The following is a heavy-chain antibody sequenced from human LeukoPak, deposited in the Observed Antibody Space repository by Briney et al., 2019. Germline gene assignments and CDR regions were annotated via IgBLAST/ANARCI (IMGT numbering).Heavy chain of an antibody. CDR2: INPSGGST. CDR1: GYTFTSYY. V-gene: IGHV1-46*01. Sequence: ASVKVSCKASGYTFTSYYMHWVRQAPGQGLEWMGIINPSGGSTSYAQKFQGRVTMTRDMSTSTVYMELSSLRSEDTAVYYCARASRGYSGSGTYLYYFDHWGQGTLVTVSS. J-gene: IGHJ4*02. D-gene: IGHD3-10*01. CDR3: ARASRGYSGSGTYLYYFDH.